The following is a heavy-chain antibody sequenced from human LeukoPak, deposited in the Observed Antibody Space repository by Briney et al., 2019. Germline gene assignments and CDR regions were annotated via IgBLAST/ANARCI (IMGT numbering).Heavy chain of an antibody. CDR2: IYHSGST. CDR1: GYSISSGYY. J-gene: IGHJ4*02. D-gene: IGHD3-3*01. CDR3: ARERGGYYDFWSGYGTLFDY. Sequence: SETLSLTCTVSGYSISSGYYWGWIWQPPGKGLEWIGSIYHSGSTYYNPSLKSRVTISVDTSKNQFSLKLSSVAAADTAVYYCARERGGYYDFWSGYGTLFDYWGQGTLVTVSS. V-gene: IGHV4-38-2*02.